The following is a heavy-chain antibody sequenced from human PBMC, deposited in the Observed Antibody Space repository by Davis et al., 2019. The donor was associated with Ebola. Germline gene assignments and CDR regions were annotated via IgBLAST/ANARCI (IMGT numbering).Heavy chain of an antibody. CDR1: GFPFSEYA. V-gene: IGHV3-23*01. CDR2: LSINGLT. CDR3: ARGLYCSSTSCYDYGMDV. Sequence: GESLKISCATSGFPFSEYAMTWVRQAPGKGLEWISDLSINGLTNYADAVKGRFTISRDTSKNTLYLQMNSLRAEDTAVYYCARGLYCSSTSCYDYGMDVWGQGTTVTVSS. J-gene: IGHJ6*02. D-gene: IGHD2-2*01.